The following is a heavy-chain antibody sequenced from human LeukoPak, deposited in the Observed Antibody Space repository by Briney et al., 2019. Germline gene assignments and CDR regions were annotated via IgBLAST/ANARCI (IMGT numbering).Heavy chain of an antibody. CDR2: ISSSSSYI. CDR1: GFTFSSYT. V-gene: IGHV3-21*04. CDR3: ARGEDSYGPLDSYYYMDV. D-gene: IGHD5-18*01. Sequence: GGSLRLSCAASGFTFSSYTMNWVRQGPGKGLEWVSCISSSSSYIYYADSVKGRFTISRDNAKNSLYLQVNSLRAEDTAVYYCARGEDSYGPLDSYYYMDVWGKGTTVTVSS. J-gene: IGHJ6*03.